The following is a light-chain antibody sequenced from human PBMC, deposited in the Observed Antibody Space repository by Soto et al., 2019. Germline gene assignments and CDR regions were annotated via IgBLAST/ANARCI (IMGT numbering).Light chain of an antibody. V-gene: IGKV1-39*01. CDR3: QQYYSFPPT. Sequence: DIEMTQSPSSLSASVGDRVSIACVASQSISFYLNWYQQKPGKAPKLLIYAASSLQSGVPSRFSGSGSGTDFTLTISCLQSEDFATYYCQQYYSFPPTFGQGTKVDIK. CDR1: QSISFY. CDR2: AAS. J-gene: IGKJ1*01.